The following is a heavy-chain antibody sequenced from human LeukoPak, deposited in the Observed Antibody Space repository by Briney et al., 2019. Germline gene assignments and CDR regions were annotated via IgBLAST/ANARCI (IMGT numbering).Heavy chain of an antibody. CDR3: ARGWGSGGQQLLRY. J-gene: IGHJ4*02. CDR2: IGTAGDT. Sequence: PGGSLRLSCAASGFTFSSYDMHWVRQVAGKGLEWVSGIGTAGDTYYPGSVKGRFTTSRENAKNSLYLQMNSLRAGDTAVYYCARGWGSGGQQLLRYWGQGTLVTVSS. V-gene: IGHV3-13*01. D-gene: IGHD6-13*01. CDR1: GFTFSSYD.